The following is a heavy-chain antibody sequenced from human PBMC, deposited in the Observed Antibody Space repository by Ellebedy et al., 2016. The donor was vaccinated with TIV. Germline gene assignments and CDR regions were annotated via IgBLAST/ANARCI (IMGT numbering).Heavy chain of an antibody. CDR3: QMVVAATSIDY. D-gene: IGHD2-15*01. J-gene: IGHJ4*02. CDR1: GFTFSSYA. V-gene: IGHV3-64D*06. CDR2: ISSNGGST. Sequence: GGSLRLXXAASGFTFSSYAMHWVRQVPGKGLEYVSAISSNGGSTYYADSVKGRFTISRDNSKNTLYLQMSSLRAEDTAVYYCQMVVAATSIDYWGQGTLVTVSS.